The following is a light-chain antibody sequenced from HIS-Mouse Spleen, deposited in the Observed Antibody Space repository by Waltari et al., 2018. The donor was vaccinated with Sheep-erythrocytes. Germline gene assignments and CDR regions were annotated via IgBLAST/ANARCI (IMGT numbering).Light chain of an antibody. CDR3: CSYAGSYTFVV. J-gene: IGLJ2*01. CDR1: SSDVGSYNL. Sequence: QSITISCTGTSSDVGSYNLVSWYQQHPGKAPKLMIYEGSKRPSGVSNRFSGSKSGNTASLTSSGLQAEDEADYYCCSYAGSYTFVVFGGGTKLTVL. CDR2: EGS. V-gene: IGLV2-23*01.